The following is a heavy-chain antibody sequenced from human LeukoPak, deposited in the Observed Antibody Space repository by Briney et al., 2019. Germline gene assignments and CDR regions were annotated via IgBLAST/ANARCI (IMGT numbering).Heavy chain of an antibody. D-gene: IGHD2-15*01. V-gene: IGHV3-23*01. CDR2: ISGSGGST. J-gene: IGHJ4*02. Sequence: PGGSLRLSCAASGFTFSSYAMSWVRQAQGNGLEWVSAISGSGGSTYYADSVKGRFTISRDNSKNTLYLQMNSLRAEDTAVYYCAKVWGVVAARVFHFDYWGQGTLVTVSS. CDR1: GFTFSSYA. CDR3: AKVWGVVAARVFHFDY.